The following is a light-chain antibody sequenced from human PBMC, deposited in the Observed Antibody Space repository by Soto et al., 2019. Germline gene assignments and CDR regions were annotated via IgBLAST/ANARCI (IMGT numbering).Light chain of an antibody. V-gene: IGKV1-27*01. CDR2: AAS. Sequence: DIQMTQSPSSLSASVGDRVTITCRASQGISNYLAWYQQKPGKVPKLLIYAASTLQSGVPSRFSGSGSGTDFTLTISSLQPEDAATYYCQKYNSAPTWTFGQGTKVDIK. CDR1: QGISNY. J-gene: IGKJ1*01. CDR3: QKYNSAPTWT.